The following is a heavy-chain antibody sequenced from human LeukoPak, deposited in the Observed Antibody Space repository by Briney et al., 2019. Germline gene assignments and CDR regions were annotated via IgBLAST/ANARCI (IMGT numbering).Heavy chain of an antibody. Sequence: GGSLRLSCAASGFTFSSYWMSWVRQAPGKGLEGVANIKQDGSEKYYVDSVKGRFTISRDNAKNSLYLQMNSLRGEDTAVYYCARDLAAAGMWFCVCWRQGTLDTVCS. CDR3: ARDLAAAGMWFCVC. D-gene: IGHD6-13*01. CDR1: GFTFSSYW. V-gene: IGHV3-7*01. CDR2: IKQDGSEK. J-gene: IGHJ4*02.